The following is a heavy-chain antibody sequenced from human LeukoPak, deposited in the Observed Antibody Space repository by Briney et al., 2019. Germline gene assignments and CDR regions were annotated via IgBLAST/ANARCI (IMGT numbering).Heavy chain of an antibody. CDR2: IIPILGIA. V-gene: IGHV1-69*04. D-gene: IGHD3-16*02. CDR1: GGTFSSYA. Sequence: SVKVSCKASGGTFSSYAISWVRQAPGQGLEWMGRIIPILGIANYAQKFQGRVTITADKSTSTAYMELSSLRAEDTAVYYCASEEYYDYVWGSYRPGGYWGQGTLVTVSS. J-gene: IGHJ4*02. CDR3: ASEEYYDYVWGSYRPGGY.